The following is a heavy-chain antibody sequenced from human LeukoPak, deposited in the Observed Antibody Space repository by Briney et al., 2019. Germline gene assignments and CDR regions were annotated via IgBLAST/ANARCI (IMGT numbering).Heavy chain of an antibody. D-gene: IGHD2-2*01. Sequence: SGTLPLTCPVYGGSFSGYSWCGIRQPPGKGLGWVGEINLVGSTNYNPSLKRRATIPVDTSKNQFSLRLSSVTASDTPVYYCATENGYCSSTSCYRRHPSIAAAGKAGGVFDIWGEETMVTVSS. V-gene: IGHV4-34*01. CDR1: GGSFSGYS. CDR2: INLVGST. CDR3: ATENGYCSSTSCYRRHPSIAAAGKAGGVFDI. J-gene: IGHJ3*02.